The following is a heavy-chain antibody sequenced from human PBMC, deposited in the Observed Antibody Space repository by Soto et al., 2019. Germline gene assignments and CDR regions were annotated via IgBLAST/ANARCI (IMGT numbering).Heavy chain of an antibody. Sequence: EVQLVESGGALVQPGGSLRLSCAASGFTFTDYWMNWVRQAPGKGLEWVANIKQDGSEKYYVDSVKGRFTISRDNAKKSLYLLMNSLRAEDTAVYYCAIMIFGLGTDHWGQGTLVTVSS. D-gene: IGHD3-3*01. J-gene: IGHJ5*02. V-gene: IGHV3-7*01. CDR1: GFTFTDYW. CDR2: IKQDGSEK. CDR3: AIMIFGLGTDH.